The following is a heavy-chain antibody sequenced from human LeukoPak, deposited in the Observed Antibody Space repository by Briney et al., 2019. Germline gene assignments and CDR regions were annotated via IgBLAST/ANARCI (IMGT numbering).Heavy chain of an antibody. CDR3: ARDAVLYSGYDLVNWFDP. Sequence: GGSLRLSCAASGFAFSSYGMHWVRQAPGKGLEWVAVIWNDGTNKYYADSVKGRFTISRDNSKNTLFLQMNSLRAEDTAVYYCARDAVLYSGYDLVNWFDPWGQGTLVTVSS. D-gene: IGHD5-12*01. CDR2: IWNDGTNK. J-gene: IGHJ5*02. CDR1: GFAFSSYG. V-gene: IGHV3-33*01.